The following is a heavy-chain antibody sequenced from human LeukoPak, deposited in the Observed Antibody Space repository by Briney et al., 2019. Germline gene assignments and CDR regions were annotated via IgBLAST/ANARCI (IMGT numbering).Heavy chain of an antibody. CDR3: AKCPTWSGWVPYFDY. J-gene: IGHJ4*02. V-gene: IGHV3-23*01. Sequence: GSLRLSCAASGFTFSSYGMSWVRQAPGKGLEWVSAISGSGGSTYYADSVKGRFTISRDNSKNTLYLQMNSLRAEDTAVYYCAKCPTWSGWVPYFDYWGQGTLVTVSS. CDR1: GFTFSSYG. CDR2: ISGSGGST. D-gene: IGHD6-19*01.